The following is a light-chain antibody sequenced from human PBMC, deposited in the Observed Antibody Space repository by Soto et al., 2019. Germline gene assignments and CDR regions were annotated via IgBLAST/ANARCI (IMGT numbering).Light chain of an antibody. J-gene: IGLJ1*01. V-gene: IGLV2-14*01. CDR1: SSDVGAYNR. CDR2: GVS. CDR3: TSYTTGTSYV. Sequence: QSVLTQSASVSGSPGQSITISCTGTSSDVGAYNRVSWYQQYPGKAPKLMIYGVSNRPSGVSNRFSGSKSGNTASLTISGLQAEDEADYYCTSYTTGTSYVFGTGTKVTVL.